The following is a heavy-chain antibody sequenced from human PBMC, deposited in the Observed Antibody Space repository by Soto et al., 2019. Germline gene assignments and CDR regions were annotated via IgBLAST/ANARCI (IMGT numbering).Heavy chain of an antibody. D-gene: IGHD2-2*01. CDR3: AKDLIGVPAAKAEYFQH. CDR2: ISSSSSYI. CDR1: GFTFSSYS. V-gene: IGHV3-21*04. Sequence: GGSLRLSCAASGFTFSSYSMNWVRQAPGKGLEWVSSISSSSSYIYYADSVKGRFTISRDNAKNTLYLQMNSLRAEDTAVYYCAKDLIGVPAAKAEYFQHWGQGTLVTVSS. J-gene: IGHJ1*01.